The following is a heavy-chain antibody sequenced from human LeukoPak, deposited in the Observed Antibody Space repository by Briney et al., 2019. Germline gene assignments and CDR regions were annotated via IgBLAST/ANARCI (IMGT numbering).Heavy chain of an antibody. CDR3: ARNYDFWSGYYRHYYGMDV. D-gene: IGHD3-3*01. Sequence: GGSLRLSCAASGFTFSSYAMHWVRQAPGKGLEWVAVISYDGSNKYYADSVKGRFTISRDNSKNTLYLQMNGLRAEDTAVYYCARNYDFWSGYYRHYYGMDVWGQGTTVTVSS. CDR1: GFTFSSYA. V-gene: IGHV3-30-3*01. CDR2: ISYDGSNK. J-gene: IGHJ6*02.